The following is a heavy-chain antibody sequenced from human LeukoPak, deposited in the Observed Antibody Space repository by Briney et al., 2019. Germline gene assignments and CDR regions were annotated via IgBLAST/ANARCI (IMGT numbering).Heavy chain of an antibody. J-gene: IGHJ4*02. V-gene: IGHV3-15*01. CDR2: IKSKTDGGTT. D-gene: IGHD6-19*01. CDR1: GFTFSNAW. CDR3: TRGFIALAGTFDF. Sequence: GGSLRLSCAASGFTFSNAWMSWVRQAPGKGLEWVGRIKSKTDGGTTDYAAPVKGRFTISRDDSKNTLYLQMNSLKTEDTAVYYCTRGFIALAGTFDFWGQGTLVTVSS.